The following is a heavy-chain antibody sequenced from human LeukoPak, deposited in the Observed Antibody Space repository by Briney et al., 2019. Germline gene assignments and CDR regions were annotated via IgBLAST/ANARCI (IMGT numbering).Heavy chain of an antibody. J-gene: IGHJ5*02. D-gene: IGHD2-2*01. Sequence: GGSLRLSCAASGFTFSSYSMNWVRQAPGKGLEWVSSISSSSSYIYYADSVKGRFTISRDNAKNSLYLQMNSLRAEDTAVYYCARGPAATHNWFDPWGQGTLVTASS. CDR1: GFTFSSYS. CDR2: ISSSSSYI. CDR3: ARGPAATHNWFDP. V-gene: IGHV3-21*01.